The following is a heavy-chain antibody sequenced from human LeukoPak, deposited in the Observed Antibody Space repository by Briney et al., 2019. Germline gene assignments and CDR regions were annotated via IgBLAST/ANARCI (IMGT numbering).Heavy chain of an antibody. D-gene: IGHD3-22*01. J-gene: IGHJ3*02. Sequence: PGGSLRLSCAASGFTFGSFGMHWVRQAPGKGLEWVAVISYDGSNKYYADSVQGRFTISRDNSKNTLSLQMNSLRAEDTAMYYCASSNYYDSSGYYLDAFDIWGQGTMVTVSS. CDR2: ISYDGSNK. CDR1: GFTFGSFG. CDR3: ASSNYYDSSGYYLDAFDI. V-gene: IGHV3-30*03.